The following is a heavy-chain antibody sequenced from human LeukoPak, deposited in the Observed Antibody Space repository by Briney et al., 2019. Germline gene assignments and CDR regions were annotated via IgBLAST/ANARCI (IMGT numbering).Heavy chain of an antibody. CDR3: ARVWVGGYTYGFDY. Sequence: SETLSLTCTVSGVSISNYYWSWIRQPPGKGLEWLGYIYYSGSTNYNPSLKSRVTLSIDTSRNQFSLRLNSVTAADTAVYYCARVWVGGYTYGFDYWGQGTLVIVSS. CDR2: IYYSGST. V-gene: IGHV4-59*01. D-gene: IGHD5-18*01. CDR1: GVSISNYY. J-gene: IGHJ4*02.